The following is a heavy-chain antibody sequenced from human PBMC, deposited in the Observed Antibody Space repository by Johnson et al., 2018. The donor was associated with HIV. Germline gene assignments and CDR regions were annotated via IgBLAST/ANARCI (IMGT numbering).Heavy chain of an antibody. J-gene: IGHJ3*02. D-gene: IGHD3-10*01. Sequence: VQLVEPGGGVVQPGRSLRLSCAASGFTFGSYARHWVRQAPGKWLEWVAVISYDGSDKYYADVVTGRFTIYRDNSKNSLYLQMNSLRAEDTALYYCARDRSLWFRELWPRDAFDMWGQGTKITVSS. CDR3: ARDRSLWFRELWPRDAFDM. CDR1: GFTFGSYA. V-gene: IGHV3-30*04. CDR2: ISYDGSDK.